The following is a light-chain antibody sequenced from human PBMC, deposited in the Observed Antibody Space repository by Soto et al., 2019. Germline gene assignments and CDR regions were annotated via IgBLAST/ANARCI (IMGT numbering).Light chain of an antibody. V-gene: IGKV1-27*01. CDR1: QDIRNF. CDR3: QKYSSVPI. J-gene: IGKJ3*01. CDR2: AAS. Sequence: DIQMTQSPTSLSASVGDRVTITCRASQDIRNFVAWYQQKPGKAPKLLIYAASTLQSGVPSRFSGRGSGTDFTLTIHSLLPEHVATYSCQKYSSVPIFGPGTKVEIK.